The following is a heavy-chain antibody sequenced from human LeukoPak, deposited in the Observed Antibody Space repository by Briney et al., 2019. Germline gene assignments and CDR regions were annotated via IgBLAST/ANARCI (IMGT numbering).Heavy chain of an antibody. D-gene: IGHD3-10*01. CDR1: GFTFSSYI. Sequence: KPGGSLRLSCAASGFTFSSYIMNWVRQAPGKGLEWVSSISSSSSYIYYADSVKGRFTISRDNAKNSLYLQMNSLRAEDTAVYYCARGPYMVRGVISPYFDYWGQGTLVTVSS. CDR2: ISSSSSYI. CDR3: ARGPYMVRGVISPYFDY. V-gene: IGHV3-21*01. J-gene: IGHJ4*02.